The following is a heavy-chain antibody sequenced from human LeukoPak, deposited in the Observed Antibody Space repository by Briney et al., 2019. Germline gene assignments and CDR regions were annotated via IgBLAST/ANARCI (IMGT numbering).Heavy chain of an antibody. CDR2: IYYSGST. CDR3: ARSGSYYRAFNYYYYMDV. V-gene: IGHV4-59*08. D-gene: IGHD4-11*01. Sequence: SETLSLTCTVSGGSISSYYWSWIRQPPGKGLEWIGYIYYSGSTNYNPSLKSRVTISVDTSKNQFSLKLSSVTAADTAVYYCARSGSYYRAFNYYYYMDVWGKGTTVTVSS. J-gene: IGHJ6*03. CDR1: GGSISSYY.